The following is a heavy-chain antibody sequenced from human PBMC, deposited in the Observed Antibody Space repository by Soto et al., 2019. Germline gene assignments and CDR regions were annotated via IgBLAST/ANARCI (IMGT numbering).Heavy chain of an antibody. CDR1: GFTVSSNY. J-gene: IGHJ3*02. D-gene: IGHD3-10*01. CDR3: ARDSGTMVRGDDSRGDAFDI. CDR2: IYSGGST. V-gene: IGHV3-66*01. Sequence: EVQLVESGGGLVQPGGSLRLSCAASGFTVSSNYMSWVRQAPGKGLEWVSVIYSGGSTYYADSVKGRFTISRDNSKNTLYLQMNSLRAEDTAVYYCARDSGTMVRGDDSRGDAFDIWGQGTMVTVSS.